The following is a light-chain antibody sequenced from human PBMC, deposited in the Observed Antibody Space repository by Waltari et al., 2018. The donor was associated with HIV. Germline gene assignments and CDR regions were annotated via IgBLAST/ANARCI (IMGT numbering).Light chain of an antibody. Sequence: QVVVTQSPSASASLGASVTLTCTLSSAYSSNANQWHQQHPGKGPRYLMKVNSDGTHMKGEGIPDRFSGSNSGPERYLTISSLQSEDEADYYCKTWGTALEVFGGGTRLTVL. CDR2: VNSDGTH. CDR1: SAYSSNA. CDR3: KTWGTALEV. J-gene: IGLJ3*02. V-gene: IGLV4-69*01.